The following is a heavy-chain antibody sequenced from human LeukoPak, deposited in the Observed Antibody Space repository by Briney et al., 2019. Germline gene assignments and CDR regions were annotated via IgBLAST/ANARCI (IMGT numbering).Heavy chain of an antibody. Sequence: PSETLSLTCTVSGGSISSANYYWHWIRQHPGTGLEWIGSIYFAGTTHYNPSLKSRLTLSVDTSNNRFSLKLTSVTAADTAMYYCARDKDGANPNWFDPWGQGSLVTVSS. CDR3: ARDKDGANPNWFDP. V-gene: IGHV4-31*03. CDR1: GGSISSANYY. CDR2: IYFAGTT. D-gene: IGHD7-27*01. J-gene: IGHJ5*02.